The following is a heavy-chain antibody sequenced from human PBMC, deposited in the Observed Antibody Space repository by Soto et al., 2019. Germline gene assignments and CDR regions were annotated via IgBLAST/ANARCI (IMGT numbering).Heavy chain of an antibody. CDR3: AKDGNWLDVYFDV. V-gene: IGHV3-23*01. CDR1: GIEFSNYA. J-gene: IGHJ4*02. Sequence: RLSCVASGIEFSNYAMSWVRQAPGKGLEWVSISSASGRSRYHADSVKGRFTISRDNSKNTLYLHMTNLRAEDTAVYYCAKDGNWLDVYFDVWGQGTPVTVSS. D-gene: IGHD6-19*01. CDR2: SSASGRSR.